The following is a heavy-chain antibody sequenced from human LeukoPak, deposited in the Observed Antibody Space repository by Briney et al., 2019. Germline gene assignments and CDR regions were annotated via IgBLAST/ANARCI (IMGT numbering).Heavy chain of an antibody. D-gene: IGHD3-22*01. CDR2: ISSSGSTI. Sequence: GGSLTLSCAASGFTLSSYEMNWVRQAPGKGREWASYISSSGSTIYYADSVKGRFTISRDNAKNSLYLQMNSLRAEDTAVYYCARDEPYYYDSSGYYPEYFQHWGQGTLVTVSS. CDR1: GFTLSSYE. V-gene: IGHV3-48*03. J-gene: IGHJ1*01. CDR3: ARDEPYYYDSSGYYPEYFQH.